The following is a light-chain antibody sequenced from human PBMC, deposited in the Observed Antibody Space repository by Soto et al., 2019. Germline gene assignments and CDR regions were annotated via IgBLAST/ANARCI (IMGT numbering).Light chain of an antibody. V-gene: IGLV2-8*01. CDR2: EVS. CDR1: SSDVGGYNY. Sequence: QSVLAQPPSASGSPGQSVTISCTGTSSDVGGYNYVSWYQQHPGKAPKLIISEVSKRPSGVPDRFSGSKSGNTASLTVSGLQAEDEADYYCCSYAGSYTYVFGTGTKVTVL. CDR3: CSYAGSYTYV. J-gene: IGLJ1*01.